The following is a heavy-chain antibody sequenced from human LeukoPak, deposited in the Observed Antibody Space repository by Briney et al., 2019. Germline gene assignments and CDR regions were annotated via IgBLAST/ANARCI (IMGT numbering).Heavy chain of an antibody. CDR2: MNPNSGNT. Sequence: DSVKVSCKASGYTFTSYDINWVRQATGQGLEWMGWMNPNSGNTGYAQKFQGRVTMTRNTSISTAYMELSSLRSEDTAVYYCARLCFISSWYGGFDYWGRGTLVTVSS. J-gene: IGHJ4*02. V-gene: IGHV1-8*01. CDR3: ARLCFISSWYGGFDY. D-gene: IGHD6-13*01. CDR1: GYTFTSYD.